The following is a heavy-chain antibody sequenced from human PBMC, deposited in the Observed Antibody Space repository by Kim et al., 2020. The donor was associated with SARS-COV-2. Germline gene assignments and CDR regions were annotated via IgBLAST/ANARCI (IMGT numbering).Heavy chain of an antibody. J-gene: IGHJ5*02. CDR2: IYSSGIT. CDR1: GASISDNF. V-gene: IGHV4-59*13. CDR3: AVLTTGWFGT. Sequence: SETLSLTCNVSGASISDNFWAWIRQPPGERLEWIGYIYSSGITNYNPSLKSRVLISVDTSKNHVSLRLNSVTAADTAVYFCAVLTTGWFGTWGRGKLVAV. D-gene: IGHD1-1*01.